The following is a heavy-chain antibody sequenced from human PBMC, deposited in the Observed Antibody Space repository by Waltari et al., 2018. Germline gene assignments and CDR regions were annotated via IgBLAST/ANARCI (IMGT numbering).Heavy chain of an antibody. CDR1: GGSISSSSYY. CDR3: ARALPIIAAAGIPDY. Sequence: QLQLQESGPGLVKPSETLSLTCTVSGGSISSSSYYWGWIRQPPGKGLEWIGSIYYSGSTYDNPSLKSRVTISVDTSKNQFSLKLSSVTAADTAVYYCARALPIIAAAGIPDYWGQGTLVTVSS. CDR2: IYYSGST. V-gene: IGHV4-39*07. D-gene: IGHD6-13*01. J-gene: IGHJ4*02.